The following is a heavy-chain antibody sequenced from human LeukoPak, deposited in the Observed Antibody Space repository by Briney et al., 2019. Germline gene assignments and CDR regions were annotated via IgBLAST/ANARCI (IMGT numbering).Heavy chain of an antibody. V-gene: IGHV3-64*01. CDR2: ISSNGGST. CDR3: ARCPTGSYYFGYYFDY. Sequence: GGSLRLSCAASGFTFSTYAMHWVRQAPGKGLEYVSAISSNGGSTYYANSVKGRFTISRDNSKNTLYLQMGSLRAEDVAVYYCARCPTGSYYFGYYFDYWGQGTLVTVSS. J-gene: IGHJ4*02. D-gene: IGHD1-26*01. CDR1: GFTFSTYA.